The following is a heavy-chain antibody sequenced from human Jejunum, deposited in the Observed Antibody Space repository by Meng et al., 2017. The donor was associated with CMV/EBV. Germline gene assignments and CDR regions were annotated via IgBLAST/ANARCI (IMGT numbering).Heavy chain of an antibody. J-gene: IGHJ4*02. CDR1: GCNFTSDA. D-gene: IGHD3-22*01. CDR3: ATDRLSSGYYNDY. CDR2: ISGIGGST. V-gene: IGHV3-23*01. Sequence: SGCNFTSDAMSWVRQAPGKGLEWVSGISGIGGSTYYANSVKGRFTISRDISKNTLYLEMNSLKAEDTAVYFCATDRLSSGYYNDYWGQGTLVTVSS.